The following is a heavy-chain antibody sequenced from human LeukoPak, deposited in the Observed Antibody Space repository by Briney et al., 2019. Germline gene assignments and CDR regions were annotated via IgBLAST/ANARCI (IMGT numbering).Heavy chain of an antibody. D-gene: IGHD2-15*01. Sequence: ASVKVSCKVSGYTFTGYYMHWVRQAPGQGLEWMGWISVYNGNTNYAQKVQGRVTMTTDTSTSTAYMDLRSLRSDDTAVYYCARVGGYYFAPDYWGQGTLVTVSS. CDR3: ARVGGYYFAPDY. V-gene: IGHV1-18*04. CDR1: GYTFTGYY. J-gene: IGHJ4*02. CDR2: ISVYNGNT.